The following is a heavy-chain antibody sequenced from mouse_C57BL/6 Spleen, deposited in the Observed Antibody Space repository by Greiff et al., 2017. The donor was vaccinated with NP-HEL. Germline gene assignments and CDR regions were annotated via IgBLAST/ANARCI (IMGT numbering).Heavy chain of an antibody. V-gene: IGHV3-1*01. Sequence: EVHLVESGPGMVKPSQSLSLTCTVTGYSITSGYDWHWIRHFPGNQLEWMGYISYSGSTNYNPSLKSRISITHDTSKNHFFLKLNSVTTEDTATYYCAREGNYAMDYWGQGTSVTVSS. J-gene: IGHJ4*01. CDR2: ISYSGST. CDR1: GYSITSGYD. CDR3: AREGNYAMDY.